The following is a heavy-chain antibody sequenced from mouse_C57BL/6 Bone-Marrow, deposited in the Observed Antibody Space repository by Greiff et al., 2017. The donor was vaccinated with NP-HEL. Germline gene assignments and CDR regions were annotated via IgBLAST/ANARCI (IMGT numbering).Heavy chain of an antibody. CDR3: ARYYYGRSWFAY. J-gene: IGHJ3*01. V-gene: IGHV1-81*01. D-gene: IGHD1-1*01. Sequence: QVQLQQSGAELARPGASVKLSCKASGYTFTSYGLSWVKQRTGQGLEWIGEIYPRSGNTYYNEKFKGKATLTADKSSSTAYMELRSLTTEDSAVYFCARYYYGRSWFAYWGQGTLVTVSA. CDR2: IYPRSGNT. CDR1: GYTFTSYG.